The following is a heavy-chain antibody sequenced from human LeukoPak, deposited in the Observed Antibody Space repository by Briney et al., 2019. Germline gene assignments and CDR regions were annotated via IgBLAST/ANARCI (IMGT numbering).Heavy chain of an antibody. V-gene: IGHV1-69*05. CDR2: IIPIFGTA. Sequence: EASVKVSCKASGYTFTGYYTHWVRQAPGQGLEWMGRIIPIFGTANYAQKFQGRVTITTDESTSTAYMELSSLRSEDTAVYYCARDLADGDSQGYYMDVWGKGTTVTVSS. CDR1: GYTFTGYY. D-gene: IGHD4-17*01. CDR3: ARDLADGDSQGYYMDV. J-gene: IGHJ6*03.